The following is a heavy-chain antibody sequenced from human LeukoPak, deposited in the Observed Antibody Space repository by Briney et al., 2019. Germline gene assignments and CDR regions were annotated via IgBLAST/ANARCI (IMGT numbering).Heavy chain of an antibody. D-gene: IGHD2-2*02. CDR3: AECSSTSCYTGGGFDY. Sequence: SVKVSCKASGGTFSSYTISWVRQAPGQGVEWMGRIIPILGIANYAQKFQVRVTITADKSTSTAYMELSSLRSEDTAVYYCAECSSTSCYTGGGFDYWGQGTLVTVSS. V-gene: IGHV1-69*02. CDR2: IIPILGIA. J-gene: IGHJ4*02. CDR1: GGTFSSYT.